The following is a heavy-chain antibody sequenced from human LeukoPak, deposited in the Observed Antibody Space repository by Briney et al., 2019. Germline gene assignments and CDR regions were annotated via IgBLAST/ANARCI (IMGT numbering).Heavy chain of an antibody. D-gene: IGHD1-26*01. V-gene: IGHV3-30*02. CDR2: IRYDGSNK. CDR1: GFTFNNYP. J-gene: IGHJ4*02. Sequence: HSGGSLRLSCETSGFTFNNYPLHWVRQAPGKGLEWVAFIRYDGSNKYYADSVKGRFTISRDNSKNTLYLQMNSLRVEDTAVYYCTRDEEGASREFDYWGQGALVTVSS. CDR3: TRDEEGASREFDY.